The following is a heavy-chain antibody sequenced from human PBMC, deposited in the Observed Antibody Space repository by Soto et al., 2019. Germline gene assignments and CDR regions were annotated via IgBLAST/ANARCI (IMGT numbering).Heavy chain of an antibody. D-gene: IGHD2-2*01. J-gene: IGHJ4*02. CDR3: ARLTIGY. Sequence: QVQLVESGGGVVQPGRSLRLSCAASGFTFSSYGMHWVRQAPGKGLEWVAVISYDGSNKYYADSVKGRFTISRDNSKNTLYLHMNSLRAEDTAVYYCARLTIGYWGQGTLVTVSS. CDR2: ISYDGSNK. CDR1: GFTFSSYG. V-gene: IGHV3-30*03.